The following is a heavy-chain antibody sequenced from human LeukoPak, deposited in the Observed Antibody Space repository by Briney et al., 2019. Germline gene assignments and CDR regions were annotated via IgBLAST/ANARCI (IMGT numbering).Heavy chain of an antibody. Sequence: PGGSLRLSCAASGFTFSSYEMNWVRQAPGKGLEWVSSISSSSSYIYYADSVKGRFTISRDNAKNSLYLQMNSLRAEDTAVYYCARSMVRGVIRGDPFDYWGQGTLVTVSS. D-gene: IGHD3-10*01. J-gene: IGHJ4*02. CDR1: GFTFSSYE. CDR2: ISSSSSYI. V-gene: IGHV3-21*04. CDR3: ARSMVRGVIRGDPFDY.